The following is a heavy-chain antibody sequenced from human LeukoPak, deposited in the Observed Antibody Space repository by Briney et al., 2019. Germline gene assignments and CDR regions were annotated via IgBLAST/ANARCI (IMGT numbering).Heavy chain of an antibody. CDR1: GFTVSSNY. V-gene: IGHV3-23*01. J-gene: IGHJ5*02. CDR3: AKGPAMVRGTFDP. Sequence: PGGSLRLSCAASGFTVSSNYMSWVRQAPGKRLEWVSSISGSGGNTYYADSVKGRFTISRDYSKNTLYLQMNSLRTEETAVYYCAKGPAMVRGTFDPWGQGTLVTVSS. CDR2: ISGSGGNT. D-gene: IGHD3-10*01.